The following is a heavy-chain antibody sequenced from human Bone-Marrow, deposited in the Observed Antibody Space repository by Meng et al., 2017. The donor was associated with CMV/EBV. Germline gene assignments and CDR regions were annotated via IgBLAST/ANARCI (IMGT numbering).Heavy chain of an antibody. D-gene: IGHD6-13*01. V-gene: IGHV4-39*07. CDR3: ARASELEQHLGHYFEY. CDR1: GGSISSSSYY. Sequence: SETLSLTCTVSGGSISSSSYYWGWIRQPPGKGLEWIGSIYYSGSTYYNPSLKSRVTISVDTSKNQFSLKLSSVTAADTAVYYCARASELEQHLGHYFEYWGQGTLVTVAS. CDR2: IYYSGST. J-gene: IGHJ4*02.